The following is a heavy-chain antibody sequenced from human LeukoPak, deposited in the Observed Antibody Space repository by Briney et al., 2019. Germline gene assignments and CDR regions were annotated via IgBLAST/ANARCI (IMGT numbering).Heavy chain of an antibody. Sequence: ASVKVSCKASGYTFTSYYMHWVRQAPGQGLEWMGWINPNSGGTNYAQKFQGRVTMTRDTSISTAYMELSRLRSDDTAVYYCARDNWDILTGYYRFRSDNWFDPWGQGTLVTVSS. CDR1: GYTFTSYY. J-gene: IGHJ5*02. CDR3: ARDNWDILTGYYRFRSDNWFDP. CDR2: INPNSGGT. D-gene: IGHD3-9*01. V-gene: IGHV1-2*02.